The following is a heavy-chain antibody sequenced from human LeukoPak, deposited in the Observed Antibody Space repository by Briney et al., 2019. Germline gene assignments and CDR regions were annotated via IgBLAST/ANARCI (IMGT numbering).Heavy chain of an antibody. CDR3: ATLDYYGSGSYYNENFDY. Sequence: SETLSLTCAVYGGSFSGYYWSWIRQPPGKGLEWIGEINHSGSTNYNPSLKSRVTISVDTSKNQFSLKLSSVTAADTAVYYCATLDYYGSGSYYNENFDYWGQGTLVTVSS. D-gene: IGHD3-10*01. J-gene: IGHJ4*02. V-gene: IGHV4-34*01. CDR2: INHSGST. CDR1: GGSFSGYY.